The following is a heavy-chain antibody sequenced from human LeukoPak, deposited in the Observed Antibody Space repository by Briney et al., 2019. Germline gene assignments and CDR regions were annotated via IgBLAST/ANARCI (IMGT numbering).Heavy chain of an antibody. CDR2: ISYDGSNK. D-gene: IGHD5-18*01. J-gene: IGHJ4*02. CDR3: AKDPRGYSYGYFDC. V-gene: IGHV3-30*18. Sequence: GGSLRLSCAASGFTFSSYGMHWVRQAPGKGLEWVAVISYDGSNKYYADSVKGRFTISRDKSKNTLYLQMNSLRVEDTAVYYCAKDPRGYSYGYFDCWGQGTLVTVSS. CDR1: GFTFSSYG.